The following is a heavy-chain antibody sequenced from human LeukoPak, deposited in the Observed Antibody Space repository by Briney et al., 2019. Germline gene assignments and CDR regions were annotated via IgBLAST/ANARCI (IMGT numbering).Heavy chain of an antibody. CDR2: ISGSGGST. J-gene: IGHJ5*02. CDR1: GFTFSSYA. D-gene: IGHD3-3*01. V-gene: IGHV3-23*01. Sequence: PGGSLRLSCAASGFTFSSYAMSWVRQAPGKGLEWVSAISGSGGSTYYADSVKGRFTISRDNSKNTLYLQMNSLRAEDTAVYYCATNKDYDFWSGQLNWFDPWGQGTLVTVSS. CDR3: ATNKDYDFWSGQLNWFDP.